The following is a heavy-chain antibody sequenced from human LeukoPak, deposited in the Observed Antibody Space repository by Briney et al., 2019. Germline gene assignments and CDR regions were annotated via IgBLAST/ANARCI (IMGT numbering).Heavy chain of an antibody. CDR1: GFTFSSYA. D-gene: IGHD3-9*01. J-gene: IGHJ4*02. Sequence: GGSLRLSCSASGFTFSSYAMHWVRQAPGKGLEYVSAISSNGGSTYYADSVKGRFTISRDNSKNTLYLQMSSLRAEDTAVYYRVKVPLDDILTGYWVYFDYWGQGTLVTVSS. CDR2: ISSNGGST. CDR3: VKVPLDDILTGYWVYFDY. V-gene: IGHV3-64D*06.